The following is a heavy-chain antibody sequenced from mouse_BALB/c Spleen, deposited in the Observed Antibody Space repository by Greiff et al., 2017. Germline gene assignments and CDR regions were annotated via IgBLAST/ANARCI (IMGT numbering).Heavy chain of an antibody. D-gene: IGHD2-1*01. J-gene: IGHJ4*01. Sequence: EVQRVESGGGLVQPGGSRKLSCAASGFTFSSFGMHWVRQAPEKGLEWVAYISSGSSTIYYADTVKGRFTISRDNPKNTLFLQMTSLRSEDTAMYYCAREGGNVDMDYWGQGTSVTVSS. CDR1: GFTFSSFG. V-gene: IGHV5-17*02. CDR2: ISSGSSTI. CDR3: AREGGNVDMDY.